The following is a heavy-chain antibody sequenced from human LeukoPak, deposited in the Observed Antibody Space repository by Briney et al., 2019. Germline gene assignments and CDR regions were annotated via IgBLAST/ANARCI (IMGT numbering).Heavy chain of an antibody. CDR2: ISWDGGST. CDR3: IVLAVTGTLGFDY. J-gene: IGHJ4*02. Sequence: QPGRSLRLSCAASGFTFDDYAMHWVRRAPGKGLEWVSLISWDGGSTYYADSVKGRFTISRDNAKNSLSLQMNSLRAEDTAVYYCIVLAVTGTLGFDYWGQGTLVTVSS. CDR1: GFTFDDYA. V-gene: IGHV3-43D*03. D-gene: IGHD6-19*01.